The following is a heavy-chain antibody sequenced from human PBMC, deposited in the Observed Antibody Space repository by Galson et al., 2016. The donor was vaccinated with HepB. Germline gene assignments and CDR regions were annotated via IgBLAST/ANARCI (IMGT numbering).Heavy chain of an antibody. D-gene: IGHD6-13*01. CDR1: GFTFGDYP. CDR3: ARGYTNTWYVAGFDY. CDR2: IRNKTYYGTA. Sequence: SLRLSCAASGFTFGDYPMTWFRQAPGKGLEWVGFIRNKTYYGTAEYAASVEGRFTISRGDSKRIAYLQMDSPKPEDSAVYYCARGYTNTWYVAGFDYWGQGTLVTVSS. J-gene: IGHJ4*02. V-gene: IGHV3-49*03.